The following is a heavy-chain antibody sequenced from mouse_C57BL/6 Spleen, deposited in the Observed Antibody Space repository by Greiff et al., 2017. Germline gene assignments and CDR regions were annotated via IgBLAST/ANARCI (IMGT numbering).Heavy chain of an antibody. CDR2: LYPGDGDT. Sequence: VQLQQSGAELVKPGASVKISCKASGYAFSSYWMNWVKPRPGKSLEWIGQLYPGDGDTNYNGKFKGKATLTADKSSSTAYMQLSSLTSEDSAVYFCARRATVVRYAMDYWGQGTSVTVSS. J-gene: IGHJ4*01. CDR1: GYAFSSYW. CDR3: ARRATVVRYAMDY. D-gene: IGHD1-1*01. V-gene: IGHV1-80*01.